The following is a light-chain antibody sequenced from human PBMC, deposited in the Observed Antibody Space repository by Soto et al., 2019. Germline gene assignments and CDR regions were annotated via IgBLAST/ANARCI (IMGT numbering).Light chain of an antibody. CDR2: AAS. V-gene: IGKV1-39*01. Sequence: DIQMTQSPSSLSASVGDRVTITCRASQSVGNFLNWYQQKPGLPPKYLIYAASNLQSGVPSRFSSSGSGTDFTITSSNLQPEDFETYYCQQSFTTWTFGQGTKVEVK. CDR1: QSVGNF. CDR3: QQSFTTWT. J-gene: IGKJ1*01.